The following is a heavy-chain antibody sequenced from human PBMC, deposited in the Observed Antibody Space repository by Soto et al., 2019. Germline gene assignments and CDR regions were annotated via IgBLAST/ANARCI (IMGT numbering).Heavy chain of an antibody. V-gene: IGHV1-2*02. CDR1: GYTFTGYY. Sequence: ASVKVSCKASGYTFTGYYMHWLRQAPGQGLEWMGWINPNSGGRNYAQKFQGRVTMTGATSISTAYMELSRLRSDDKAVYYCARQPIPPTLTIFGVGHYYYYYGMDVWGQGTKVTVSS. CDR3: ARQPIPPTLTIFGVGHYYYYYGMDV. J-gene: IGHJ6*02. D-gene: IGHD3-3*01. CDR2: INPNSGGR.